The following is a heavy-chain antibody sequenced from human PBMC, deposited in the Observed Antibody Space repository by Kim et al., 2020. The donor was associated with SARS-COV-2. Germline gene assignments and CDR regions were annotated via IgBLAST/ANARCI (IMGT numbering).Heavy chain of an antibody. CDR2: T. Sequence: TNYASSVKGRFTISRDNAKNSLYLQMNSLRAEDTAVYYCAVGGNGGWFDPWGQGTLVTVSS. J-gene: IGHJ5*02. D-gene: IGHD2-15*01. V-gene: IGHV3-11*03. CDR3: AVGGNGGWFDP.